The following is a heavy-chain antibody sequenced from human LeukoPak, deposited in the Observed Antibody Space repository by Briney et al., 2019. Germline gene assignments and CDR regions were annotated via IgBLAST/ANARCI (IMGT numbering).Heavy chain of an antibody. V-gene: IGHV1-18*01. CDR2: IIVYNGNT. CDR1: GYTFTNYG. D-gene: IGHD1-14*01. Sequence: ASVKVSCKASGYTFTNYGVSWVRQAPGQGLEWMGWIIVYNGNTNYAQSLQGRVTMTTDTSTSTAYMELRSLRSEDTAVYYCARGTSYWGQGTLVTVSS. J-gene: IGHJ4*02. CDR3: ARGTSY.